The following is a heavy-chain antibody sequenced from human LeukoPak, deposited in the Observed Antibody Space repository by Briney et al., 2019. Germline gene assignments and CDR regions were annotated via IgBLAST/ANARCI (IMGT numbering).Heavy chain of an antibody. CDR2: ISGSGLTI. CDR3: AKELRVKSSGYYVRGDYIDD. D-gene: IGHD3-22*01. Sequence: PGGSLRLSCVASDFTFINFAMSWVRQAPGKGLEWVSTISGSGLTIYYRDSVKGRFTVSRDNSNNSLFLQMNSLRADDTAVYYCAKELRVKSSGYYVRGDYIDDWGQGTLVTVYS. V-gene: IGHV3-23*01. J-gene: IGHJ4*02. CDR1: DFTFINFA.